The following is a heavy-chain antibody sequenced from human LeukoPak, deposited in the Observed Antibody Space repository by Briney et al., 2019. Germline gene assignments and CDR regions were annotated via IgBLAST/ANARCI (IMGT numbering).Heavy chain of an antibody. D-gene: IGHD1-1*01. CDR2: IRSDRVTT. V-gene: IGHV3-23*01. CDR1: GFTFSNYA. Sequence: GGSLRLSCAASGFTFSNYAMSWVRQAPGKGLEWVSAIRSDRVTTYGADSVKGRFTISRDNSKSTLYREMKSLRADDTAVYYCARVQLSAEGGELDPWGQGTLVIVSS. CDR3: ARVQLSAEGGELDP. J-gene: IGHJ5*02.